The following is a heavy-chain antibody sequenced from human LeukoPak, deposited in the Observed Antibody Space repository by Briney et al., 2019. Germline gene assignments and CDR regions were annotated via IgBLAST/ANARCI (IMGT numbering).Heavy chain of an antibody. Sequence: SETLSLTCAVYGGSFSGYYWSWIRQPPGKGLEWIGEINHSGSTNYNPSLKSRVTISVDTSKNQFSLKLSSVTAADTAVYYCARIYGYGYYYYYMDVWGKGTTVTVSS. CDR3: ARIYGYGYYYYYMDV. V-gene: IGHV4-34*01. CDR2: INHSGST. J-gene: IGHJ6*03. D-gene: IGHD5-18*01. CDR1: GGSFSGYY.